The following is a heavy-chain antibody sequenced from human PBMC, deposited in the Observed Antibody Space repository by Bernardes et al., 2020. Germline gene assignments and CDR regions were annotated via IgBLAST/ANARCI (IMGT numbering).Heavy chain of an antibody. D-gene: IGHD3-16*01. J-gene: IGHJ5*02. CDR1: GGSFSGYY. V-gene: IGHV4-34*01. Sequence: SKPLSLTFAVYGGSFSGYYWSWIRKPPGKGLEWIGEINHSGSTNSNPTLKSRVTISVDTSKNQFSLKLSSVTAADTAVYYCARGGSILITPFDPWGQGTLVTVSS. CDR2: INHSGST. CDR3: ARGGSILITPFDP.